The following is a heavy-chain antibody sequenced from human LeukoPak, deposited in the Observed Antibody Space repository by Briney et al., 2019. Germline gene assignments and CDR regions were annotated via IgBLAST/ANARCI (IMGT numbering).Heavy chain of an antibody. Sequence: SETLSLPCTVSGGSINSGSYSWTWIRQPAGKGLEWIGRIHISGSTDYTPSLKSRVTISVDTSKNQFSLKLSSVTAADTAVYYCARADRSGYFGNVVAFDIWGQGTMVTVSS. CDR1: GGSINSGSYS. D-gene: IGHD3-22*01. J-gene: IGHJ3*02. CDR3: ARADRSGYFGNVVAFDI. CDR2: IHISGST. V-gene: IGHV4-61*02.